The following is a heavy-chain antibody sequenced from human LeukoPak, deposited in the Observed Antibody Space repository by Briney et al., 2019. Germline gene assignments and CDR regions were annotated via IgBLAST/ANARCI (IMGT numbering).Heavy chain of an antibody. CDR2: ISGSGGST. CDR3: AKDLLMTPVTHGYYFDY. D-gene: IGHD4-17*01. V-gene: IGHV3-23*01. J-gene: IGHJ4*02. Sequence: GRTLRLSCSVAGSTFRSYVMSWVRQAPGKGLEWVAAISGSGGSTYYAASVTGRFTISRDNSKNTLYLQMNSLRAEDTAVYYCAKDLLMTPVTHGYYFDYWGQGTLVTVSS. CDR1: GSTFRSYV.